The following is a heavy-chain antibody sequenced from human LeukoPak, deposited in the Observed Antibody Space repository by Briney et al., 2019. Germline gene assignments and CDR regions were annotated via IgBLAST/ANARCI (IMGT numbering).Heavy chain of an antibody. J-gene: IGHJ3*02. CDR3: ARDETMIVVATDAFDI. CDR1: GFTFSSYS. Sequence: KSGGSLRLSCAASGFTFSSYSMNWVRQAPGKGLEWVSSISSSSSYIYYADSVKGRFTISRDNAKNSLYLQMNSLRAEDTAVYYCARDETMIVVATDAFDIWGQGTMVTVSS. V-gene: IGHV3-21*01. CDR2: ISSSSSYI. D-gene: IGHD3-22*01.